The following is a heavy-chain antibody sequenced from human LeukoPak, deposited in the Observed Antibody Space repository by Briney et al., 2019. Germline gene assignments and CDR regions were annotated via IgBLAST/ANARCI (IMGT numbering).Heavy chain of an antibody. D-gene: IGHD3-22*01. CDR3: ARDHRGYYDSSGEFDC. J-gene: IGHJ4*02. Sequence: GGSLRLSCAASGFTFSSYSMNWVRQAPGKGLEWVSSISSSSSYIYYADSVKGRFTISRDNAKNSLYLQMNSLRAEDTAVYYCARDHRGYYDSSGEFDCWGQGTLVTVSS. CDR1: GFTFSSYS. V-gene: IGHV3-21*01. CDR2: ISSSSSYI.